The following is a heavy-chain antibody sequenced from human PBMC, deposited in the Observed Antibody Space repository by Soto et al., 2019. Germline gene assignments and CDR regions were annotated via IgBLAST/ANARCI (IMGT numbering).Heavy chain of an antibody. V-gene: IGHV1-69*13. CDR1: GGTFSSYA. D-gene: IGHD6-19*01. CDR3: ARDPGMGRGGYSSGWGSPDLFDY. J-gene: IGHJ4*02. CDR2: IIPIFGTV. Sequence: GASVKVSCKASGGTFSSYAISWVRQAPGQGLERMGGIIPIFGTVNYAQKFQGRVTITADESTSTAYMELSSLRSEDTAVYYCARDPGMGRGGYSSGWGSPDLFDYWGQGTLVTVSS.